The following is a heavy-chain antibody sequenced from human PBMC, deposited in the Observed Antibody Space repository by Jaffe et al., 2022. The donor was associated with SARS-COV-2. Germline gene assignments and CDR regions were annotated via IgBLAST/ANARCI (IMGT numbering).Heavy chain of an antibody. CDR2: ISSSSSYI. CDR3: ARDFWSGYWRGWFDP. V-gene: IGHV3-21*01. J-gene: IGHJ5*02. D-gene: IGHD3-3*01. CDR1: GFTFSSYS. Sequence: EVQLVESGGGLVKPGGSLRLSCAASGFTFSSYSMNWVRQAPGKGLEWVSSISSSSSYIYYADSVKGRFTISRDNAKNSLYLQMNSLRAEDTAVYYCARDFWSGYWRGWFDPWGQGTLVTVSS.